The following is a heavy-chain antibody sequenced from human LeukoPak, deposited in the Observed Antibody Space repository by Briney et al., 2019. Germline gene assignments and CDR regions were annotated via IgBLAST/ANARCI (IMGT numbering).Heavy chain of an antibody. Sequence: ASVKVSCKASGYTFTSYDINWVRQATGQGLEWMGWMNPNSGNTGYAQKFQGRVTMTRSTSISTAYMELSSLRSEDTAVYYCASLGERYDYVWGSYRLVDYWGQGTLVTVSS. V-gene: IGHV1-8*01. CDR1: GYTFTSYD. CDR3: ASLGERYDYVWGSYRLVDY. CDR2: MNPNSGNT. J-gene: IGHJ4*02. D-gene: IGHD3-16*02.